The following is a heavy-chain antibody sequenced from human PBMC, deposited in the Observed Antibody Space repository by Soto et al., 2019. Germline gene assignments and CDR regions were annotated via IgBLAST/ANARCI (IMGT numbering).Heavy chain of an antibody. CDR3: ARPGGSWGYYYYGMDV. J-gene: IGHJ6*02. CDR2: IYYSGST. D-gene: IGHD1-26*01. Sequence: QEKGLEWIGYIYYSGSTYYNPSLKSRVTISVDTYKNKFYLKLSSVTAADTAVYYCARPGGSWGYYYYGMDVWCQGPTVT. V-gene: IGHV4-31*02.